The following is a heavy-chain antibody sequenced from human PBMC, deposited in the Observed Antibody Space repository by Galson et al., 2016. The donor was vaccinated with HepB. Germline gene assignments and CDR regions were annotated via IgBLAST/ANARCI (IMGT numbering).Heavy chain of an antibody. J-gene: IGHJ4*02. V-gene: IGHV2-70*04. CDR2: IDWDDEK. CDR3: ARSHFGSQSLIEY. Sequence: PALVQPTQTLTLTCSFSGFSLTTSGMRMSWIRQPPGKALEWLARIDWDDEKFHVTSLKTQLTISKDTSRNQVVLTRTNMDPVDTATYYCARSHFGSQSLIEYWGQGTLVTVSS. D-gene: IGHD3-10*01. CDR1: GFSLTTSGMR.